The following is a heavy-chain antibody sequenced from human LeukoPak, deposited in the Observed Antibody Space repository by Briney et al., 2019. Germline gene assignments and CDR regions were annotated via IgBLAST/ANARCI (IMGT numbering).Heavy chain of an antibody. V-gene: IGHV4-61*02. CDR3: AKGAGPPWFDP. CDR2: MSSSGIT. D-gene: IGHD6-19*01. Sequence: PSETLSLTCTVSTVSISSDTYFWRWIRQPAGKGLEWIGRMSSSGITTYSPSLKSRVTIPIDTSRNQFSMNLNSVTAADTAVYYCAKGAGPPWFDPWGQGTLVTVSS. CDR1: TVSISSDTYF. J-gene: IGHJ5*02.